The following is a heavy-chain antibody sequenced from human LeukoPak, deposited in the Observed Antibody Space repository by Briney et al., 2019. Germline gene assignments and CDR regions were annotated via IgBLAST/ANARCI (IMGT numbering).Heavy chain of an antibody. J-gene: IGHJ5*02. CDR3: AKGVVVASWFDP. CDR2: IRYDGSNK. V-gene: IGHV3-30*02. Sequence: GGSLRLSCAASGFTFSSYGMHWVRQAPGKGLEWVAFIRYDGSNKYYADSVKGRFTISRDNSKNTLYLQMNSLRAEDTAVYYCAKGVVVASWFDPWGQGTLVTVSS. D-gene: IGHD2-15*01. CDR1: GFTFSSYG.